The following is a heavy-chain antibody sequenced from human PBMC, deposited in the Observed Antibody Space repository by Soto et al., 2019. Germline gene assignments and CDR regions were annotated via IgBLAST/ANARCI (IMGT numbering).Heavy chain of an antibody. J-gene: IGHJ6*02. V-gene: IGHV1-18*01. Sequence: QVQLVQSGAEVKKPGASVKVSCKASGYTFTSYGISWVRQAPGQGRERMGWISAYNGNTNNAQKLQGRITMTTDTSTSTAYTGPRSLRSDDTGVHYCAGTGDGMRVDGMDLCGQGTTDTVSS. CDR1: GYTFTSYG. CDR2: ISAYNGNT. D-gene: IGHD2-8*01. CDR3: AGTGDGMRVDGMDL.